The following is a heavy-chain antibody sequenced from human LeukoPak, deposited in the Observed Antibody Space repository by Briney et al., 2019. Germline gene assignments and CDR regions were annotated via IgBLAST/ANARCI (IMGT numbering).Heavy chain of an antibody. J-gene: IGHJ4*02. D-gene: IGHD5-12*01. CDR3: AVDIVATIGDY. V-gene: IGHV3-21*01. Sequence: GGSLRLSCAASGFTFSSYSMNWVRQAPGKGLEWVSSISSSSSYIYYADSVKGRFTISRDDAKNSLYLQMNSLRAEDTAVYYCAVDIVATIGDYWGQGTLVTVSS. CDR2: ISSSSSYI. CDR1: GFTFSSYS.